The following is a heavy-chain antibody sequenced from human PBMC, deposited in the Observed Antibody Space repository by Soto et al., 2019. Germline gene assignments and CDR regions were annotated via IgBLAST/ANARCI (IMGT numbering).Heavy chain of an antibody. CDR3: ASGTGDTYHDHYYGMDV. J-gene: IGHJ6*02. D-gene: IGHD3-10*01. CDR1: GGSISSYY. V-gene: IGHV4-59*08. Sequence: QLQLQESGPGLVKPSETLSLTCTVSGGSISSYYWSWIRQPPGKGLEWIGYIYYTGISHYNPSLKSRVTMSPDTPKKQFSLQPSSVTAADTAVYYCASGTGDTYHDHYYGMDVWGQGTTVTIS. CDR2: IYYTGIS.